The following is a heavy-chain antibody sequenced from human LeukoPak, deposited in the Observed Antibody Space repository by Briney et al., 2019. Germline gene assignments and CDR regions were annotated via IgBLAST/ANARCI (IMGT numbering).Heavy chain of an antibody. V-gene: IGHV3-23*01. CDR3: VKVYYYMDV. CDR2: ISASGGST. Sequence: GGSLRLSCAASGFTFSSYSMNWVRQAPGKGLEWVSSISASGGSTYYADSVKGRFTISRDNSKNTLYLQMNSLRAEDTAVYYCVKVYYYMDVWGKGTTVTVS. CDR1: GFTFSSYS. J-gene: IGHJ6*03.